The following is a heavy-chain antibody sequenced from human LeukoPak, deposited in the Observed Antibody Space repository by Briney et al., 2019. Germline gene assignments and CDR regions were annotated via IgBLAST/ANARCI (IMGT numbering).Heavy chain of an antibody. Sequence: SETLSLTCTVSGGSISSYYWSWIRQPPGKGLEWIGYIYYGGSTNYNPSLKSRVTISVDTSKNQFSLKLSSVTAADTAVYYCARRQYSSAWDLFDYWGQGTLVTVSS. CDR3: ARRQYSSAWDLFDY. D-gene: IGHD6-19*01. CDR2: IYYGGST. CDR1: GGSISSYY. V-gene: IGHV4-59*08. J-gene: IGHJ4*02.